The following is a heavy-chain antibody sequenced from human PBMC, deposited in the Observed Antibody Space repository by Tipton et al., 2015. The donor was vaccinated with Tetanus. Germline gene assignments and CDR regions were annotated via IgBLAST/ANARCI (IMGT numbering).Heavy chain of an antibody. V-gene: IGHV4-30-2*01. D-gene: IGHD1-1*01. CDR2: TYHTGGT. CDR3: ARAPYNSPGKYYFDY. CDR1: GGSTHSYY. J-gene: IGHJ4*02. Sequence: TLSLTCTVSGGSTHSYYWSWIRQPPGKGLEWIGYTYHTGGTYYNPSLKSRVTISVDRSNNQYSLELTSVTAADTAVYYCARAPYNSPGKYYFDYWGQGTLVTVSS.